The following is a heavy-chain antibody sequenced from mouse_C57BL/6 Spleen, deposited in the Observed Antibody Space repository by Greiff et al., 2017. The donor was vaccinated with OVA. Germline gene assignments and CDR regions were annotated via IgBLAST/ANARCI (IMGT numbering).Heavy chain of an antibody. CDR3: ARYNPAYYYAMDY. D-gene: IGHD1-3*01. Sequence: QVQLQQSGTELVKPGASVKLSCKASGYTFTSYWMHWVKQRPGQGLEWIGNINPSNGGTNYNEKFKSKATLTVDKSSSTAYMQLSSLTSEDSAVYYCARYNPAYYYAMDYWGQGTSVTVSS. V-gene: IGHV1-53*01. CDR2: INPSNGGT. CDR1: GYTFTSYW. J-gene: IGHJ4*01.